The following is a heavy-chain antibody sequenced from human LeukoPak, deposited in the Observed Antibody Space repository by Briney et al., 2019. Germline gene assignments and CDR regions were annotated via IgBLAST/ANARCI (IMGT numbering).Heavy chain of an antibody. CDR3: ARVVGGYRLDY. CDR2: IYHSGST. J-gene: IGHJ4*02. CDR1: GGSISSGVYA. D-gene: IGHD5-12*01. Sequence: SQTLSLTCAVSGGSISSGVYAWRSIRQPPGKTLEWIGYIYHSGSTHYNPSLKSRLTLSVDKSKNQFSLNLTSVTAADTAVYFCARVVGGYRLDYWGQGTLVTVSS. V-gene: IGHV4-30-2*01.